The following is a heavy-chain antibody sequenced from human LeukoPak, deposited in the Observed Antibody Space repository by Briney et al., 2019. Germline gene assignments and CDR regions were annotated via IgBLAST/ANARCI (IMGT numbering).Heavy chain of an antibody. CDR3: ARHPPYTAVWDYSYYYMDV. D-gene: IGHD5-18*01. Sequence: PSETLSLTCTVSGGSISSYYWSWIRQPPGKGLEWIAYISYSGNTNYNPSLKSRVTISLDMSKNQFSLKLGSVTAADTAVYYCARHPPYTAVWDYSYYYMDVWGKGTTVTVSS. J-gene: IGHJ6*03. V-gene: IGHV4-59*08. CDR2: ISYSGNT. CDR1: GGSISSYY.